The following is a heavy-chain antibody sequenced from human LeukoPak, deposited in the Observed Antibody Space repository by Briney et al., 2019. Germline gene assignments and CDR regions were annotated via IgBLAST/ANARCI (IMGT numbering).Heavy chain of an antibody. CDR1: GYTFSSND. J-gene: IGHJ4*02. CDR2: MNPHSGNT. V-gene: IGHV1-8*01. Sequence: ASVKVSCKASGYTFSSNDINWVRQATGQGLEWMGWMNPHSGNTGYAQKFEGRVTITRNSSISTAYMELSSLRSEDTAVYYCAREGNRSSDSSASYPLDYWGQGTLVTVSS. D-gene: IGHD1-26*01. CDR3: AREGNRSSDSSASYPLDY.